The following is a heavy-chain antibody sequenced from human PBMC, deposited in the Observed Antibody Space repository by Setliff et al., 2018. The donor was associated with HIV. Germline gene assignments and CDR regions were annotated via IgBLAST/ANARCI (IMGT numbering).Heavy chain of an antibody. J-gene: IGHJ4*02. CDR3: ARDSSSWRTVVILNY. CDR1: GFTFSSYW. D-gene: IGHD6-13*01. Sequence: LRLSCAASGFTFSSYWMSWVRQAPGKGLEWVANIKQDGSEKYYVDSVKGRFTISRDNAKNSLYLQMNSLRAEDTAVYYCARDSSSWRTVVILNYWGQGTLVTVSS. CDR2: IKQDGSEK. V-gene: IGHV3-7*01.